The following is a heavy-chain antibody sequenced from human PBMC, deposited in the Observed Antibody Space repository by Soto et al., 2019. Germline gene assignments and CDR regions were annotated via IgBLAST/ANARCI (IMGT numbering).Heavy chain of an antibody. J-gene: IGHJ3*02. Sequence: GGSLRLSCAASGFTFSSYGMHWVRQAPGKGLEWVAVIWYDGSNKYYAESVKGRFTISRDNSKNTLYLQMNSLRAEDTAVYYCARGVRLQDALDIWGQGTMVTVSS. D-gene: IGHD3-16*01. CDR1: GFTFSSYG. CDR2: IWYDGSNK. CDR3: ARGVRLQDALDI. V-gene: IGHV3-33*03.